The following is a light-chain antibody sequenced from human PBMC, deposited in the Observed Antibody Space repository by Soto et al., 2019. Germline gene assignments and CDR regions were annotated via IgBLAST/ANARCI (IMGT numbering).Light chain of an antibody. V-gene: IGKV3-20*01. CDR1: QSVSRR. CDR3: QQYGGSPIT. Sequence: SPGTLSLSPLVIVTLSCMASQSVSRRLAWYQQRPGQSPRLLISGASMRASGVPVRFIGSGSGTDFTLTITRLEPEDFAVYYCQQYGGSPITFGLGTRLEIK. CDR2: GAS. J-gene: IGKJ5*01.